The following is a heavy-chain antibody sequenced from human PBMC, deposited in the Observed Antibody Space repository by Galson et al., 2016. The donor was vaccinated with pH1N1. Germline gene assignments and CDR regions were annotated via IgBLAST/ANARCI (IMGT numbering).Heavy chain of an antibody. J-gene: IGHJ3*02. Sequence: SLRLSCAASGFNFSTYPVYWVRQSPGKGLEWVSSISGSGLSTYYADSVKGRFTISRDNSKNTLYLQMNSLRAEDTAVYYCAKVHSLHLCLQGAFDIWGQGSRVTVSS. CDR1: GFNFSTYP. CDR3: AKVHSLHLCLQGAFDI. CDR2: ISGSGLST. D-gene: IGHD5-18*01. V-gene: IGHV3-23*01.